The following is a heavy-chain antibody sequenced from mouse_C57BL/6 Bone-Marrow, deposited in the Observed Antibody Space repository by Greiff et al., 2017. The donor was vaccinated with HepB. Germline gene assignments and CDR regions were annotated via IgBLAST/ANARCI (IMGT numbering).Heavy chain of an antibody. D-gene: IGHD2-13*01. CDR3: MFGDEAMDY. CDR2: IYPGNSDT. Sequence: VQLQQSGTVLARPGASVKMSCKTSGYTFTSYWMHWVKQRHGQGLEWIGAIYPGNSDTSYNQKFKGKAKLTAVTSASTAYMELSSLTTADSAVYYGMFGDEAMDYWGQGTSVTVSS. CDR1: GYTFTSYW. V-gene: IGHV1-5*01. J-gene: IGHJ4*01.